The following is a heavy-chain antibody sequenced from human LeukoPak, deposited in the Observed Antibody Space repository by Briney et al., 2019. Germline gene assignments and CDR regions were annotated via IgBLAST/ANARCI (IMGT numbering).Heavy chain of an antibody. CDR3: ASLTMIIAP. D-gene: IGHD3-22*01. CDR1: GGSISSYY. Sequence: PSETLSLTCTVSGGSISSYYWSWIRQPPGKGLEWIGYIYYSGSTNYNPSLKSRVTISVDTSKNQFSLKLSSVTAADTAVYYCASLTMIIAPWGQGTLVTVSS. V-gene: IGHV4-59*12. CDR2: IYYSGST. J-gene: IGHJ4*02.